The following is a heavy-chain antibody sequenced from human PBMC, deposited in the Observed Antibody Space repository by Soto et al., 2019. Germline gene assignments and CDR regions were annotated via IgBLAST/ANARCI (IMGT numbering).Heavy chain of an antibody. V-gene: IGHV3-9*01. CDR2: ISWNSGSI. CDR1: GFTFDDYA. J-gene: IGHJ4*02. Sequence: GGSLRLSCAASGFTFDDYAMHWVRQAPGKGLEWVSGISWNSGSIGYADSVKGRFTISRDNAKNSLYLQMNSLRAEDTALYYCAKGRMRQSRGIFDYWGQGTLVTVSS. D-gene: IGHD3-16*01. CDR3: AKGRMRQSRGIFDY.